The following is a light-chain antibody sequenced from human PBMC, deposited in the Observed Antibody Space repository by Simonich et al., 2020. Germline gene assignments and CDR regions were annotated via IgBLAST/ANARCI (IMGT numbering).Light chain of an antibody. CDR2: WAS. Sequence: DIVMTKSPDSLAVSLGERATINCKSSQSVLYSSNNKNYLAWYQQKPGQPPKLLIYWASTRESGVPDRCSGSGSGTDFTLTISSLQAEDVAVYYCQQYYSTPPTFGGGTKVEIK. CDR1: QSVLYSSNNKNY. V-gene: IGKV4-1*01. J-gene: IGKJ4*01. CDR3: QQYYSTPPT.